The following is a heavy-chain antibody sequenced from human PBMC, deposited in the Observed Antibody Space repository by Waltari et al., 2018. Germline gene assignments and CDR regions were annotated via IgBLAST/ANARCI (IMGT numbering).Heavy chain of an antibody. Sequence: QLQLQESGPGLVKPSETLSLTCTVSGGSISSSSYYWGWIRQPPGKGLEWIGSIYYSGRTYYNPSLKSRVTISVDTSKNQFSLKLSSVTAADTAVYYCARGSVGAPFDYWGQGTLVTVSS. CDR2: IYYSGRT. D-gene: IGHD1-26*01. V-gene: IGHV4-39*07. CDR3: ARGSVGAPFDY. J-gene: IGHJ4*02. CDR1: GGSISSSSYY.